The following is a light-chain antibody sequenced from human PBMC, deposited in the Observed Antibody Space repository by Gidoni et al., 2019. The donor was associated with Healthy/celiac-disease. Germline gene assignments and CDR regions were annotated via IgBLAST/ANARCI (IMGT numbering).Light chain of an antibody. CDR3: QSADSSGTWV. CDR2: KDS. J-gene: IGLJ3*02. V-gene: IGLV3-25*03. CDR1: ALPKQY. Sequence: SYELPQPPSVAVSPAQTARTTCSGDALPKQYAYWYQQKPGKAPVLVIYKDSERPSGIPERFSGSRSGTTVTLTISGVQAEDEADYYCQSADSSGTWVFGGGTKLTVL.